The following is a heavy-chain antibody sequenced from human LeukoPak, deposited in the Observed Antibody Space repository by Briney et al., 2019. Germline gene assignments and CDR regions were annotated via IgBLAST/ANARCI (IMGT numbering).Heavy chain of an antibody. D-gene: IGHD3-9*01. CDR2: IIGDGNSI. V-gene: IGHV3-74*01. CDR1: DFSFRSHC. J-gene: IGHJ4*02. Sequence: GGSLRLSCATSDFSFRSHCMHWVRQAPGKGRVWVSRIIGDGNSISYADSVKGRFTISRDNAKNTLYLQMNSLRVEDTAVYYCARGHVTGSDRYWDYWGQGVLVTVSS. CDR3: ARGHVTGSDRYWDY.